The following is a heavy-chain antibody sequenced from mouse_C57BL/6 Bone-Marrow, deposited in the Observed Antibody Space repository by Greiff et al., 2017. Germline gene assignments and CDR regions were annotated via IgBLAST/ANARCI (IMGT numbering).Heavy chain of an antibody. J-gene: IGHJ2*01. D-gene: IGHD2-5*01. CDR2: ISYSGST. Sequence: EVKLMESGPGLAKPSQTLSLTCSVTGYSITSDYWNWIRKFPGNKLEYMGYISYSGSTYYNPSLKSRISITRDTSKNQDYLQLNSVTTEDTATYYCARSYYSNYVGSFFDYWGQGTTLTVSS. V-gene: IGHV3-8*01. CDR1: GYSITSDY. CDR3: ARSYYSNYVGSFFDY.